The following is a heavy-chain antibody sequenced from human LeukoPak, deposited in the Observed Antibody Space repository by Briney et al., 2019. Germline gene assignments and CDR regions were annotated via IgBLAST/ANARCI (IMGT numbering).Heavy chain of an antibody. CDR2: ISSSSSYI. Sequence: GGSLRLSCAASGFTFSSYSMNWVRQAPGKGLEGVSSISSSSSYIYYADSVKGRFTISRDNAKNSLYLQMNSLRAEDTAVYYCARELKTYGDYHFDYWGQGTLVTVSS. D-gene: IGHD4-17*01. CDR3: ARELKTYGDYHFDY. J-gene: IGHJ4*02. V-gene: IGHV3-21*01. CDR1: GFTFSSYS.